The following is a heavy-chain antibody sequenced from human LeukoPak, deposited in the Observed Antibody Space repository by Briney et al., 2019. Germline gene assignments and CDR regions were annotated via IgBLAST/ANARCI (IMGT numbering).Heavy chain of an antibody. CDR2: IYGGGNT. CDR3: ARHPYGVLDY. Sequence: GGSLRLSCAASGFTVNSSYMSWVRQAPGKGLEWVSVIYGGGNTYYADSVTGRFTISRDNSKNTVYLQMNSLRAEDTAVYYCARHPYGVLDYWGQGTLVTVSS. CDR1: GFTVNSSY. D-gene: IGHD4-17*01. J-gene: IGHJ4*02. V-gene: IGHV3-66*04.